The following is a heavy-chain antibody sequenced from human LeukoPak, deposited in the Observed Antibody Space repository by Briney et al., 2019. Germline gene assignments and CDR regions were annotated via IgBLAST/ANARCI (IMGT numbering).Heavy chain of an antibody. Sequence: PGGSLRLSCAASGFTFSSYEMNWVRQAPGKGLEWVLYISSSGSTIYYADSVKGRFTISRDNAKNSLYLQMNSLRAEDTAVYYCARGPRPRITMVRGVIIVGPYFDYWGQGTLVTVSS. CDR3: ARGPRPRITMVRGVIIVGPYFDY. D-gene: IGHD3-10*01. J-gene: IGHJ4*02. CDR2: ISSSGSTI. V-gene: IGHV3-48*03. CDR1: GFTFSSYE.